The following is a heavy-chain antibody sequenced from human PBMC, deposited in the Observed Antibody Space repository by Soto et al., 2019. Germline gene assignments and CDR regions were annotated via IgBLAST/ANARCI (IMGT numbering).Heavy chain of an antibody. J-gene: IGHJ6*02. CDR1: GYTFTSYS. CDR2: INPSSGRT. D-gene: IGHD2-15*01. Sequence: ASGKVSCKASGYTFTSYSMHWVRQAPGQGLEWMGIINPSSGRTSYAQNFQGRVTMTSDTSTSIVYMEMSSPKSEDTAVYYCARDHNFGFILYAMDGWGQGTTGSVSS. V-gene: IGHV1-46*01. CDR3: ARDHNFGFILYAMDG.